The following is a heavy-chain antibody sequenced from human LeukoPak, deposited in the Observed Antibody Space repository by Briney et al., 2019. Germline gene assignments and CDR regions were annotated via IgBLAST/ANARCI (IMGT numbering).Heavy chain of an antibody. Sequence: GSLRLSCAASGFTFSSYAMSWIRQPPGKGLEWIGYIHYSGSTNYNPSLKSRVSISVDMSRNQFSLKLSSVTAADTAVYYCARHSRTYYDFDYWGQGTLVTVSS. D-gene: IGHD1-26*01. CDR1: GFTFSSYA. CDR3: ARHSRTYYDFDY. CDR2: IHYSGST. J-gene: IGHJ4*02. V-gene: IGHV4-59*08.